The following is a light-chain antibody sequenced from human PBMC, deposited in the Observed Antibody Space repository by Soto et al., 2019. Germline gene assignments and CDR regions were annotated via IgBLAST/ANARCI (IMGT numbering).Light chain of an antibody. V-gene: IGKV3-11*01. Sequence: EIVLTQSPATLSLSPGERATLSCRASQSVSNYLAWYQQKPGQAPRLLIFDTSNRATGIPARFSGSGSGTDFTLTISSLEPEDFAVYYCQQLSHWRPALTFGGGTKVEIK. CDR1: QSVSNY. CDR2: DTS. CDR3: QQLSHWRPALT. J-gene: IGKJ4*01.